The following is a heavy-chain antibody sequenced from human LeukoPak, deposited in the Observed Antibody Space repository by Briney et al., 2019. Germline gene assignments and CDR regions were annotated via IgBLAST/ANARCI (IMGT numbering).Heavy chain of an antibody. Sequence: PGGSLRLSCAASGFTFSSYSLNWVRQAPGKGLEWVSSISSSSSYIYYADSVKGRFTISRDNAKNSLYLQMNSLRAEDTAVYYCARDGLAAATLHWCFDLWGRGTLVTVSS. D-gene: IGHD2-15*01. CDR1: GFTFSSYS. V-gene: IGHV3-21*01. CDR3: ARDGLAAATLHWCFDL. CDR2: ISSSSSYI. J-gene: IGHJ2*01.